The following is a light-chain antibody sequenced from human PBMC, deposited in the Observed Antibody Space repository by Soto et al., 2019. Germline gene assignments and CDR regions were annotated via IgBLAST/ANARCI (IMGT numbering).Light chain of an antibody. J-gene: IGKJ3*01. CDR2: AAS. Sequence: DIQMTQSPSSVSASVGDRITITCRASQGISRWLAWYQQKPGRAPKLLIYAASNLQTGVPSRFSGSGSGTDFALTITSLQAEDFATYHCQQAYNFPFTFGPGTKVIS. CDR1: QGISRW. V-gene: IGKV1-12*01. CDR3: QQAYNFPFT.